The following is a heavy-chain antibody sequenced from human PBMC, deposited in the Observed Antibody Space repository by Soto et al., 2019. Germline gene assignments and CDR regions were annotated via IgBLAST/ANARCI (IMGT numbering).Heavy chain of an antibody. V-gene: IGHV3-9*01. CDR1: GFTFDDYA. Sequence: EVQLVESGGGLVQPGGSLRLSCAASGFTFDDYAMHWVRQAPGKGLEWVSGIGWNSGSIGYADSVKGRFTISRDNAKNALYLQMNSLRAEDTAFYYCAKGKKNSGYDWGYFDYWGQWTLVTVSS. CDR2: IGWNSGSI. J-gene: IGHJ4*03. CDR3: AKGKKNSGYDWGYFDY. D-gene: IGHD5-12*01.